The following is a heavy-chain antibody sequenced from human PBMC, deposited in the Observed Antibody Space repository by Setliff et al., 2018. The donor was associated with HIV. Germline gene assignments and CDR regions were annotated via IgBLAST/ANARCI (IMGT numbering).Heavy chain of an antibody. J-gene: IGHJ4*02. Sequence: ASVKVSCKTSGYTFTDYYIHWVRQAPGQGLEWMGWINPNRGVTAYAQIFQGTVTVTSDTSISTVYMELTSLRSEDTAVFYCASGDDYGDFYFFDSWGQGTLVTVSS. CDR2: INPNRGVT. D-gene: IGHD4-17*01. CDR1: GYTFTDYY. V-gene: IGHV1-2*02. CDR3: ASGDDYGDFYFFDS.